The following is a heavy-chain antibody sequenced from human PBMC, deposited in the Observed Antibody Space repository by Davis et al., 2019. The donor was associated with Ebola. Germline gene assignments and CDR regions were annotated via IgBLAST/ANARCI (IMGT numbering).Heavy chain of an antibody. J-gene: IGHJ3*02. CDR3: ARHPWGYDILTGYYRNDAFDI. CDR1: GGSISSYY. D-gene: IGHD3-9*01. CDR2: IYYSGST. Sequence: SETLSLTCTVSGGSISSYYWSWIRQPPGKGLEWIGYIYYSGSTNYNPSLKSRVTISVDTSKNQFSLKLSSVTAADTAVYYCARHPWGYDILTGYYRNDAFDIWGQGTMVTVSS. V-gene: IGHV4-59*08.